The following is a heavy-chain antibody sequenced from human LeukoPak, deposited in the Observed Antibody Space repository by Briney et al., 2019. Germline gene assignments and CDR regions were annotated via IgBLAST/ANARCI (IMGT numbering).Heavy chain of an antibody. CDR3: ARSDQLRWFGEARRPYYYGMDV. D-gene: IGHD3-10*01. J-gene: IGHJ6*02. V-gene: IGHV5-51*01. Sequence: GESLKISCKGSGYSFTDYWIGWVRQVPGEGLEWMGIIYPGDSDTRYNPSFQGQVTISADKSIRTAYLQWSSLKASDTAMYYCARSDQLRWFGEARRPYYYGMDVWGQGTAVTVSS. CDR2: IYPGDSDT. CDR1: GYSFTDYW.